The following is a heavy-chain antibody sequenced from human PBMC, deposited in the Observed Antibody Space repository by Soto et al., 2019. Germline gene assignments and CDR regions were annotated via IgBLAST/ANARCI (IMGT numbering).Heavy chain of an antibody. CDR3: AREGIVLAPATSHDACDI. CDR1: GFTFSSYY. CDR2: IRQDGSDK. Sequence: EVQLEESGGGLVQPGGSLRLSCAASGFTFSSYYMSWVRQAPGKGLEWVANIRQDGSDKYYVDSVKGRFTISRDNAENSLYLQMNSLRAEDTAVYYCAREGIVLAPATSHDACDIWGQGTSVTVSS. J-gene: IGHJ3*02. D-gene: IGHD2-2*01. V-gene: IGHV3-7*01.